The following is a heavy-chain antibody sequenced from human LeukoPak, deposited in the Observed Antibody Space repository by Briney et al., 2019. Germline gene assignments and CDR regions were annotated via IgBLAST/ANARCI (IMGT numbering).Heavy chain of an antibody. D-gene: IGHD3-22*01. CDR3: AGPYSSVPPFDY. CDR1: GFTFNNYW. V-gene: IGHV3-7*01. Sequence: PGGSLRLSCAASGFTFNNYWMTWVRRAPGKGLEWVANIKPDGSEKYYVDSVKGRFTISRDNAENSLYPQMNSLRVEDTAIYYCAGPYSSVPPFDYWGQGTLVTVSS. J-gene: IGHJ4*02. CDR2: IKPDGSEK.